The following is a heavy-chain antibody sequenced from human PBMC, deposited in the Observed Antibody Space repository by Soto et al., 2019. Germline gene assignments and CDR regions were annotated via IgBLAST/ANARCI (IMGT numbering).Heavy chain of an antibody. V-gene: IGHV4-39*01. CDR1: GGSISSSSYY. CDR3: ARHQGDDYCYYYYGMYV. J-gene: IGHJ6*02. CDR2: IYYSGST. Sequence: SETLSLTCTVSGGSISSSSYYWGWIRQPPGKGLEWIGSIYYSGSTDYNPSLKSRVTISVDTSKNQFSLKLSSVTAADTAVYYCARHQGDDYCYYYYGMYVRGQGSTVIGSS. D-gene: IGHD3-16*01.